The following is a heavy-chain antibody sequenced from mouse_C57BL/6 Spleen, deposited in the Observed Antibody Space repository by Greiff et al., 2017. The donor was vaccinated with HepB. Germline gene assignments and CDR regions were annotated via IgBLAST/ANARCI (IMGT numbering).Heavy chain of an antibody. Sequence: EVQLQQSGPELVKPGASVKMSCKASGYTFTDYNMHWVKQSHGKSLEWIGYINPNNGGTSYNQKFKGKATLTVNKSSSTAYMELRSLTSEDSAVYYCARFHYYGSSHYYAMDYWGQGTSVTVSS. D-gene: IGHD1-1*01. J-gene: IGHJ4*01. CDR1: GYTFTDYN. CDR2: INPNNGGT. CDR3: ARFHYYGSSHYYAMDY. V-gene: IGHV1-22*01.